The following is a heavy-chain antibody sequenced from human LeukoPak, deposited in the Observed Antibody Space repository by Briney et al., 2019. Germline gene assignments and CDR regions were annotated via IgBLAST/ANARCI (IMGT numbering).Heavy chain of an antibody. CDR1: GGSISSSSYY. D-gene: IGHD3-22*01. CDR3: ARTLRGLLPRTY. Sequence: SETLSLTCTVSGGSISSSSYYWGWIRQPPGKGLEWIGSIYYSGNTNYNPSLQSRVTISVDTSKNQFSLKLTSVTAADTAVYFCARTLRGLLPRTYWGQGTLVTVSS. CDR2: IYYSGNT. J-gene: IGHJ4*02. V-gene: IGHV4-39*01.